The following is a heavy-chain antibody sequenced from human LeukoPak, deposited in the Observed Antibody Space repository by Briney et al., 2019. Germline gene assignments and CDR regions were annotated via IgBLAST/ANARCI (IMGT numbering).Heavy chain of an antibody. CDR3: ARGSPITFGGVIPYYFDY. J-gene: IGHJ4*02. CDR2: INPSGGST. Sequence: VASVKVSCKASGYTFTSYYMHWVRQAPGQGLEWMGIINPSGGSTSYAQKFQGRVTMTRDTSTSTVYMELSSLRSEDTAVYYCARGSPITFGGVIPYYFDYWGQRTLVTVSS. CDR1: GYTFTSYY. V-gene: IGHV1-46*01. D-gene: IGHD3-16*02.